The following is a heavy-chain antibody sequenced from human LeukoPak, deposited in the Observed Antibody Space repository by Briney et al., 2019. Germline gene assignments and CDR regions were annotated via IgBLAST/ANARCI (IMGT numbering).Heavy chain of an antibody. CDR1: GFIFSRYS. Sequence: GGSLRLSCAASGFIFSRYSMNWVRQAPGKGLEWVAVIWYDGSNKYYADSVKGRFTISRDNAKNSLYLQMNSLKAEDTAVYYCARRRQYDFWSGYSYYYYYYMDVWGKGTTVTVSS. J-gene: IGHJ6*03. V-gene: IGHV3-33*08. D-gene: IGHD3-3*01. CDR2: IWYDGSNK. CDR3: ARRRQYDFWSGYSYYYYYYMDV.